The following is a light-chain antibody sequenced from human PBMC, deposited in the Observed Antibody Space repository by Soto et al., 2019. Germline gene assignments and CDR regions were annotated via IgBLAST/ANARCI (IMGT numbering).Light chain of an antibody. J-gene: IGKJ1*01. CDR2: DAS. V-gene: IGKV1-5*01. CDR3: QQYHKYPRT. CDR1: ESIRTG. Sequence: DIQMTQSPSTLSASIGDRVTITCRASESIRTGLAWYQHKPGKAPKFLIYDASSLESGVPSRFSGRGSGTEFTLTISHLQPDDFATYFCQQYHKYPRTFGQGTKVEIK.